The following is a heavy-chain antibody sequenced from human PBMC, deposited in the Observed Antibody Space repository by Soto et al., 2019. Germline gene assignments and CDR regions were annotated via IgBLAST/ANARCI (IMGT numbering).Heavy chain of an antibody. CDR1: GFTFSSYG. CDR3: ARERQGGITMVRGVDY. CDR2: IWYDGSNK. Sequence: QVQLVESGGGVVQPGRSLRLSCAASGFTFSSYGMHWVRQAPGKGLEWVAVIWYDGSNKYYADSVKGRFTISRDNSKNPLYLQMNSLRAEDTAVYYCARERQGGITMVRGVDYWGQGTLVTVSS. J-gene: IGHJ4*02. D-gene: IGHD3-10*01. V-gene: IGHV3-33*01.